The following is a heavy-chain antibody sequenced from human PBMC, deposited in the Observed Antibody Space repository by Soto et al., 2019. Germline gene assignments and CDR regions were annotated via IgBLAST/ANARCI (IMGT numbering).Heavy chain of an antibody. CDR1: GFTFRSYS. J-gene: IGHJ4*02. CDR2: SSSSSSTI. D-gene: IGHD2-21*01. CDR3: ARIATGGCVDY. V-gene: IGHV3-48*02. Sequence: EVQLVESGGGWVQPGGSLRLSCAASGFTFRSYSMNWVRQAPGKGLEWVSYSSSSSSTIYYADSVKGRFTISRDNAKKSVYLQRNSLRDKDTAVYYCARIATGGCVDYWGRGTLVTVSP.